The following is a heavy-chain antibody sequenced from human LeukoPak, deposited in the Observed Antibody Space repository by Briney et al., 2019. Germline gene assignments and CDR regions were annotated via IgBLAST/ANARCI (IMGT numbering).Heavy chain of an antibody. CDR1: GFTFSSYA. V-gene: IGHV3-30-3*01. Sequence: AGGSLRLSCAASGFTFSSYAMHWVRQAPGKGLEWVAVISYDGSNKYYADSVKGQFTISRDNSKNTLYLQMNSLRAEDTAVYYCAREPPGSSSWFDYWGQGTLVTVSS. CDR3: AREPPGSSSWFDY. CDR2: ISYDGSNK. J-gene: IGHJ4*02. D-gene: IGHD6-13*01.